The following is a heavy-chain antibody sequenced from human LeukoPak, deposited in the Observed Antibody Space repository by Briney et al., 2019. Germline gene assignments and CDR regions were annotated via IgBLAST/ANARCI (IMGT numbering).Heavy chain of an antibody. Sequence: GASLRLSCSASGFTFSSYAMSWVRQAPGKGLEWVSGISASGGSTDYADSVKGRFTISRDNSKNTLYLQMNSLRAEDTAVYYCARGHEWFSGVTNYWGQGTLVTVSS. CDR2: ISASGGST. J-gene: IGHJ4*02. CDR1: GFTFSSYA. CDR3: ARGHEWFSGVTNY. D-gene: IGHD4-17*01. V-gene: IGHV3-23*01.